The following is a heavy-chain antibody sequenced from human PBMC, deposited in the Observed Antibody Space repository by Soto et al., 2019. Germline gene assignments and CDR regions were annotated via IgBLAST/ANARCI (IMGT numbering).Heavy chain of an antibody. J-gene: IGHJ5*02. Sequence: QVQLQESGPGLVKPSQTLSLTCTVSGGSIGSGDYYWSWIRQPPGKGLEWIGYIYYSGSTYYNPSLKSRVTISVATSKNQFSLKLSSVTAADTAVYYCARYLLSVVVAADNWFDPWGQGTLVTVSS. CDR3: ARYLLSVVVAADNWFDP. D-gene: IGHD2-15*01. CDR2: IYYSGST. CDR1: GGSIGSGDYY. V-gene: IGHV4-30-4*01.